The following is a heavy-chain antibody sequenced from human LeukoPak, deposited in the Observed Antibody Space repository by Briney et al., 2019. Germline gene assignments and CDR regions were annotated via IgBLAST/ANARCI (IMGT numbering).Heavy chain of an antibody. Sequence: PGRSLRLSCTASGFTFNSFGMHWVRQAPGKGLEWVAVISYDGSNKYSADSVKGRFTISRDNSKNTLYLQMNSLRPEDTAVYYCAKVPDSSGYYSCFEYWGQGAMVTVSA. CDR2: ISYDGSNK. J-gene: IGHJ4*02. V-gene: IGHV3-30*18. CDR1: GFTFNSFG. CDR3: AKVPDSSGYYSCFEY. D-gene: IGHD3-22*01.